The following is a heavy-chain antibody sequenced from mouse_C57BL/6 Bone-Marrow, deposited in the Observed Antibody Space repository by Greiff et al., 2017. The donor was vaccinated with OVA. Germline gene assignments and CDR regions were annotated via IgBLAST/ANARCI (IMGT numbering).Heavy chain of an antibody. CDR1: GFTFSDYY. CDR3: ARDGGENDYDWFAY. D-gene: IGHD2-4*01. CDR2: INYDGSST. V-gene: IGHV5-16*01. Sequence: EVHLVESEGGLVQPGSSMKLSCTASGFTFSDYYMAWVRQVPEKGLEWVANINYDGSSTYYLDSLKSRFIISRDNAKNILYLQMSSLKSEDTATYYCARDGGENDYDWFAYWGQGTLVTVSA. J-gene: IGHJ3*01.